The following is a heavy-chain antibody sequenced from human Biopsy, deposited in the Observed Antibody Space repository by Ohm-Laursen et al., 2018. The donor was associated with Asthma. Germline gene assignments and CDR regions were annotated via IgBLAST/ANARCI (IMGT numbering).Heavy chain of an antibody. V-gene: IGHV4-39*01. D-gene: IGHD7-27*01. CDR3: ARHWDWGSFFDY. CDR2: ISYTGSA. Sequence: SETLSLTCTVSGGSMSSSSYYWGWIRQPPGKGLEWMGSISYTGSAYHNPSLKSRVTISVDTSKNPFSLKLSSVTAADTAVYCCARHWDWGSFFDYWGQGTPVTVSS. J-gene: IGHJ4*02. CDR1: GGSMSSSSYY.